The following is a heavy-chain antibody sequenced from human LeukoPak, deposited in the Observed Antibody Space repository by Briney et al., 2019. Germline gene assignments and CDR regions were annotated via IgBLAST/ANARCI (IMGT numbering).Heavy chain of an antibody. D-gene: IGHD3-10*01. J-gene: IGHJ6*02. Sequence: SVKVSCKASGGTFSSYAISWVRQAPGQGLEWMGGIIPIFGTANYAQKFQGRVTITADESTSTAYMELSSLRSEDTAVYYCARDRGELLWFGEPVSVWGQGTTVTVSS. CDR2: IIPIFGTA. CDR3: ARDRGELLWFGEPVSV. CDR1: GGTFSSYA. V-gene: IGHV1-69*13.